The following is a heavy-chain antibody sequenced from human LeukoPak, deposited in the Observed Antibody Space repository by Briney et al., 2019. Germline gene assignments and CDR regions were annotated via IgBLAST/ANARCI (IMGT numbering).Heavy chain of an antibody. CDR1: GGTFSSYA. D-gene: IGHD6-13*01. V-gene: IGHV1-69*11. J-gene: IGHJ4*02. CDR3: ATSSRTYSSTDY. Sequence: SVKVSCKASGGTFSSYAIRWVRQAPGQGLEWMGWIIPILGSANYAQSFQGRVTMTADESTSTAYMELSSLRSEDTAVYYCATSSRTYSSTDYWGQGTLVTVSS. CDR2: IIPILGSA.